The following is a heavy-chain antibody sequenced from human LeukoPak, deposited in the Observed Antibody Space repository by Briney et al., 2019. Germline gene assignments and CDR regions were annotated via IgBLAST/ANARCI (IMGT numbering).Heavy chain of an antibody. D-gene: IGHD6-13*01. CDR1: GGTFSSCA. CDR2: IIPIFGTA. V-gene: IGHV1-69*13. J-gene: IGHJ2*01. Sequence: GASVKVSCKASGGTFSSCAISWVRQAPGQGLEWMGGIIPIFGTANYAQKFQGRVTITADESTSTAYMELSSLRSEDTAVYYCARGGAAPEGYWFFDLWGRGTLVTVSS. CDR3: ARGGAAPEGYWFFDL.